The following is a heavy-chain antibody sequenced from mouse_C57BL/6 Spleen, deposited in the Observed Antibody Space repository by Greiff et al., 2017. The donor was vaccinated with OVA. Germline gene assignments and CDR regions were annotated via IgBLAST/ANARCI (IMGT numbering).Heavy chain of an antibody. V-gene: IGHV2-2*01. Sequence: QVQLKQSGPGLVQPSQSLSITCTVSGFSLTSYGVHWVRQSPGKGLEWLGVIWSGGSTDYNAAFISRLSISKDNSKSQVFFKMNSLQADDTAIYYCARGIFATVVDPFAYWGQGTLVTVSA. D-gene: IGHD1-1*01. CDR3: ARGIFATVVDPFAY. J-gene: IGHJ3*01. CDR2: IWSGGST. CDR1: GFSLTSYG.